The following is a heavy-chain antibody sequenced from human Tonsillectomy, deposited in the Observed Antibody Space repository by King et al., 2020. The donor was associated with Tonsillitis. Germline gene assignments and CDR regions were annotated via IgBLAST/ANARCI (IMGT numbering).Heavy chain of an antibody. Sequence: VQLQESGPGLVKPSETLSLTCTVSRGSISSYYWSWIRQPPGKGLDWIGYIYDTGSTNYNPSLKSRVTISVDTSKNQFSLKLSSVTAADTAGDYCARLAGGDSSGYPHDAFDIWGQGTMVTVSS. D-gene: IGHD3-22*01. J-gene: IGHJ3*02. V-gene: IGHV4-59*08. CDR2: IYDTGST. CDR1: RGSISSYY. CDR3: ARLAGGDSSGYPHDAFDI.